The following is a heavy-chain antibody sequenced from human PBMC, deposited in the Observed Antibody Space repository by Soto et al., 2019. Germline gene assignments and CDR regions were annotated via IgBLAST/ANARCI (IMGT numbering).Heavy chain of an antibody. Sequence: ASVKVSCKASGYTFTSYAMHWVRQAPGQRLEWMGWINAGNGNTKYSQKFQGRVTITRDTSTSTAYMELSSLRSEDTAVYYCAVINAYGDYVGYFDYWGQGTLVTVSS. V-gene: IGHV1-3*01. CDR2: INAGNGNT. CDR3: AVINAYGDYVGYFDY. J-gene: IGHJ4*02. D-gene: IGHD4-17*01. CDR1: GYTFTSYA.